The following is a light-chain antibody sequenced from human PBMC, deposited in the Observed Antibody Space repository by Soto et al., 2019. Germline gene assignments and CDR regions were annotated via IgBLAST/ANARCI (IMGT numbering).Light chain of an antibody. J-gene: IGLJ1*01. CDR1: NIGSKS. CDR2: ADS. V-gene: IGLV3-21*02. CDR3: QVWDYDTDHFV. Sequence: SYELTQAPSVSVAPGQTARIGCGGDNIGSKSVHWYQQRPGQAPVLVVYADSDRPSGIPERFSGSNPGNTATLTISRVEAGDEAEYYCQVWDYDTDHFVFGPGTKVTVL.